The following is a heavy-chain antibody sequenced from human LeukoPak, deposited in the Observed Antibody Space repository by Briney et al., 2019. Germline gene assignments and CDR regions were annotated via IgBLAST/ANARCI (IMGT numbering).Heavy chain of an antibody. V-gene: IGHV3-23*01. CDR2: ISGSGGST. D-gene: IGHD1-26*01. J-gene: IGHJ4*02. CDR1: GFTFSSYA. Sequence: GGSLRLSCAASGFTFSSYAMSWVRQAPGKGLEWVSAISGSGGSTYYADSVKGRFTISRDNSKNTLYLQMNSLRAEDTAVYYCANGGVGATTNYWGQGTLVTVSS. CDR3: ANGGVGATTNY.